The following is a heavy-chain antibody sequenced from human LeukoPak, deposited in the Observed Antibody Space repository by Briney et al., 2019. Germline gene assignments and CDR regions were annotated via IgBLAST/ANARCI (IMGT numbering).Heavy chain of an antibody. CDR1: GGSISLSYYY. D-gene: IGHD2-15*01. CDR2: VYYSGTT. J-gene: IGHJ4*02. Sequence: SETLSLTCSVSGGSISLSYYYWGWIRQPPGKALEWIGSVYYSGTTSYNPSLKSRVTISVDMSKNHFSLRLSSVTAADTAMYYCASDARGLLGYWGQGTLVTVSS. CDR3: ASDARGLLGY. V-gene: IGHV4-39*07.